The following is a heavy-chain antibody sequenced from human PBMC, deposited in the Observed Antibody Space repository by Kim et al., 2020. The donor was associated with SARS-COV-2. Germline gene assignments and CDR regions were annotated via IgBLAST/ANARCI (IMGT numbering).Heavy chain of an antibody. V-gene: IGHV4-34*01. CDR1: GGSFSGYY. J-gene: IGHJ6*02. CDR2: INHSGST. D-gene: IGHD2-2*01. CDR3: ARGGVGYCSSTSCYARSKYYYYGMDV. Sequence: SETLSLTCAVYGGSFSGYYWSWIRQPPGKGLEWIGEINHSGSTNYNPSLKSRVTISVDTSKNQFSLQLSSVTAADTAVYYCARGGVGYCSSTSCYARSKYYYYGMDVWGQGTTVTVSS.